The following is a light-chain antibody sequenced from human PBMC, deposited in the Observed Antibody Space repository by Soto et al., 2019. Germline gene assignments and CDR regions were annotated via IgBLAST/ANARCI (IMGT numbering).Light chain of an antibody. CDR1: QRISSNY. CDR3: QHYGSSRPFT. V-gene: IGKV3-20*01. J-gene: IGKJ3*01. CDR2: GAS. Sequence: EIVLTQSPGTLPLSPGERATLSCRASQRISSNYLAWYQQKPGQAPRVLIYGASIWPTGIPDRFSGSGAGGDFALSISSLEPEEFGVYYCQHYGSSRPFTFGPGTKVDIK.